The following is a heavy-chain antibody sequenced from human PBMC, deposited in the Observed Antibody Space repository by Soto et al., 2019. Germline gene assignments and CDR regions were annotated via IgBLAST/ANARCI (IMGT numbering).Heavy chain of an antibody. Sequence: GGSLRLSCAASGFTVSSNYMSWVRQAPGKGLEWVSVIYSGGSTYYADSVKGRFTISRDNSKNTLYLQMNSLRAEDTAVYYCARDDIVVVPAATIGRGYYYYYGMDVWGQGTTVTVSS. J-gene: IGHJ6*02. CDR2: IYSGGST. D-gene: IGHD2-2*01. CDR3: ARDDIVVVPAATIGRGYYYYYGMDV. V-gene: IGHV3-66*01. CDR1: GFTVSSNY.